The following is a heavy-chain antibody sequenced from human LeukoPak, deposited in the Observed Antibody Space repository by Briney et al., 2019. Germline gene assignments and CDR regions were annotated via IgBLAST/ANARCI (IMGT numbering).Heavy chain of an antibody. J-gene: IGHJ4*02. V-gene: IGHV3-11*04. CDR1: GFTFSDYY. CDR2: ISSSGSTI. Sequence: GGSLRLSCAASGFTFSDYYMSWIRQAPGKGLEWVSYISSSGSTIYYADSVKGRFTISRDNAKNSLYLQMNSLRAEDTAVYYCASSSYSSGWYFYYWGQGPRSPSPQ. CDR3: ASSSYSSGWYFYY. D-gene: IGHD6-19*01.